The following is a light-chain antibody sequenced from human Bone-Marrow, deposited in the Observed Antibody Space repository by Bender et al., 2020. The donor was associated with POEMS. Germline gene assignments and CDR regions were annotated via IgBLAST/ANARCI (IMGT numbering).Light chain of an antibody. V-gene: IGLV2-14*03. CDR2: DVS. CDR1: SSDVGGYNY. CDR3: SSYTTTNTYV. Sequence: QSVLTQPASVSGSPGQSITISCTGTSSDVGGYNYVSWYQQHPGKAPKLMIYDVSSRPSGLSNRFSGSKSGNTASLTISGLQAEDEADYYCSSYTTTNTYVFGTGTKVTVL. J-gene: IGLJ1*01.